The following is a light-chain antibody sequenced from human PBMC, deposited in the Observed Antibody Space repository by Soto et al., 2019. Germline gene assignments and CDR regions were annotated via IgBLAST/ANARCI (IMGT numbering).Light chain of an antibody. CDR2: EVT. Sequence: QSALTQPASVSGSPGQSITISCTGSNSDIGAYDYVSWYQQHPGKPPTLLIYEVTFRPSGVPKRFSGSKSGNTATLTISGLLTEDEADYYCVSSASATLIFGGGTTLT. V-gene: IGLV2-14*01. CDR3: VSSASATLI. CDR1: NSDIGAYDY. J-gene: IGLJ2*01.